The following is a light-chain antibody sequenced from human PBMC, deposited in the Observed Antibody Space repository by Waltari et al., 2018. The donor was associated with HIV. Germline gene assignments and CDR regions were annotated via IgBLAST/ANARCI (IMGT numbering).Light chain of an antibody. Sequence: QSALTQPPSASATPGLSITISCSSGNTNIERNYVFRYQPLPGTAPKVLIYRNSQRPSGVPDRFSGSKSGTSASLIISGLRSGDEADYYCASGDDSLNAFVIGTGTKVTVL. CDR3: ASGDDSLNAFV. CDR1: NTNIERNY. CDR2: RNS. J-gene: IGLJ1*01. V-gene: IGLV1-47*01.